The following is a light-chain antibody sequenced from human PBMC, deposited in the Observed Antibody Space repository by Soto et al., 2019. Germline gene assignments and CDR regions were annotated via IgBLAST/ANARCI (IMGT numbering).Light chain of an antibody. Sequence: EIVLTQSPGTLSLSPGKRATLSCRASQSVGSSLAWYQQKPGQSPRLLIYRTSNRATGIPDRFSGSGSGTDFTLTISRLEPEDFAVYYCQQYGTSPHTFGPGTKVDIK. J-gene: IGKJ3*01. CDR2: RTS. V-gene: IGKV3-20*01. CDR1: QSVGSS. CDR3: QQYGTSPHT.